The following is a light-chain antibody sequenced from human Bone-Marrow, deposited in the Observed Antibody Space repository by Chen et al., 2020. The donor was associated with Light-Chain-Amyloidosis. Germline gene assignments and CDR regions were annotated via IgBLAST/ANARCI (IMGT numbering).Light chain of an antibody. V-gene: IGLV1-44*01. CDR3: AAWDDRLNVVL. CDR2: TTN. J-gene: IGLJ2*01. Sequence: SVLTHPPSASGTPGQWVTISCSGGPSTIGSNYVTWYQQLPGTAPKLLIYTTNERPSGVPERFSGSKSGTSASLAISGLQSDDESVYYCAAWDDRLNVVLFGGGTKLTVL. CDR1: PSTIGSNY.